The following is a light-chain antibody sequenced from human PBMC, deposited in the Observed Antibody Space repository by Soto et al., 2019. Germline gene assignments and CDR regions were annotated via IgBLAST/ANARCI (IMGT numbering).Light chain of an antibody. CDR1: QSVSSN. V-gene: IGKV3-15*01. Sequence: EIVMTQSPATLSVSPGERATLSCWASQSVSSNLAWYQQKPGQAPRLLMYGASTRATGIPARFSGSGSGTEFTLTISSLQSEDFGVYYCQQYETWPPGRTFGQGTKVDFK. CDR3: QQYETWPPGRT. J-gene: IGKJ1*01. CDR2: GAS.